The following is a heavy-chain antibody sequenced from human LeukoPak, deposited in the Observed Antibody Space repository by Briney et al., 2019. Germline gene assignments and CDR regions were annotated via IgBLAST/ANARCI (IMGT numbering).Heavy chain of an antibody. CDR1: GFTVSSNY. D-gene: IGHD4-17*01. CDR3: ARDPNAYGDYYHYGMDV. V-gene: IGHV3-66*02. CDR2: IYSGGST. Sequence: PGGSLRLSCAASGFTVSSNYMSWVRQAPGKGLEWVSVIYSGGSTYYADSVKGRFTISRDNSKNTLYLQMNSLRAEDTAVYYCARDPNAYGDYYHYGMDVWGQGTTVTVSS. J-gene: IGHJ6*02.